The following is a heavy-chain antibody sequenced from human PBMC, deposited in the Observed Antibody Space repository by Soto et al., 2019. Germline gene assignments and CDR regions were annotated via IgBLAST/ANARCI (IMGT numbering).Heavy chain of an antibody. CDR2: ISGSGGST. CDR3: ARETIYYDSSGYYDY. V-gene: IGHV3-23*01. Sequence: PGGSLRLSCAASGFTFSSYAMSWVRQAPGKGLEWVSAISGSGGSTYYADSVKGRFTISRDNSKNTLYLQMNSLRAEDTAVYYCARETIYYDSSGYYDYWGQGTLVTVSS. D-gene: IGHD3-22*01. J-gene: IGHJ4*02. CDR1: GFTFSSYA.